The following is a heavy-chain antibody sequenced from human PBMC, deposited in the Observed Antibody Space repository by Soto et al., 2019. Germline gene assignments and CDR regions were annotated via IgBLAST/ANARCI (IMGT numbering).Heavy chain of an antibody. J-gene: IGHJ3*01. CDR2: IGTASDT. CDR3: VRGLRAMKDDHAFDV. CDR1: GFTFSDYD. V-gene: IGHV3-13*01. Sequence: EVQLVESGGGLVQPGGSLRLSCAASGFTFSDYDMHWVRQATGKGLEWVSGIGTASDTFYPGSVKGRFTISRENVKNTLYLQMNSLRAGDTAVYYCVRGLRAMKDDHAFDVWGQGTMVTVSS.